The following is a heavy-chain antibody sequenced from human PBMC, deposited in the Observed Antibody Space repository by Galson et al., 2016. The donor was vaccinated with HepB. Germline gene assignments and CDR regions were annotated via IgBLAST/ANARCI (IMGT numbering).Heavy chain of an antibody. V-gene: IGHV1-46*01. CDR2: INPSGGNT. D-gene: IGHD6-19*01. J-gene: IGHJ5*02. Sequence: SVKVSCKASGYTFTSYYIHWVRQAPRQGLEWMGIINPSGGNTNYAQKFQGRVTMTRDTSTSTVFMELSSLKSEDTAVYYCARDYHDSSGWPWGQGTLVTVSS. CDR3: ARDYHDSSGWP. CDR1: GYTFTSYY.